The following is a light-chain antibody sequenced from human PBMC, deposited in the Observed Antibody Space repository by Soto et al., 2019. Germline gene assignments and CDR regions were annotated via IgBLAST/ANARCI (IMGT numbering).Light chain of an antibody. J-gene: IGLJ1*01. Sequence: QSVLTQPASVSGSPGQSITISCTGTSSDVGSYNVVSWYQQHPGKAPKLLIYEVSKRPSGVSDRFSGSKSGNTASLTISGLQAEDEADYHCCSYAGSRSAYVFGTGTKLTVL. CDR1: SSDVGSYNV. V-gene: IGLV2-23*02. CDR3: CSYAGSRSAYV. CDR2: EVS.